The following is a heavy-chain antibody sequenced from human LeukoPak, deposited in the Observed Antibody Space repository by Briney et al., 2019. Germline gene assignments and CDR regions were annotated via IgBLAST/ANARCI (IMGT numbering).Heavy chain of an antibody. CDR3: ARGGSYLSAFDI. Sequence: GGSLRLSCAASGFTFDDYAMHWVRQAPGKGLEWVSGISWNSGSIGYADSVKGRFTISRDNSKNTLYLQMNSLRAEDTAVYYCARGGSYLSAFDIWGQGTMVTVSS. V-gene: IGHV3-9*01. J-gene: IGHJ3*02. D-gene: IGHD1-26*01. CDR1: GFTFDDYA. CDR2: ISWNSGSI.